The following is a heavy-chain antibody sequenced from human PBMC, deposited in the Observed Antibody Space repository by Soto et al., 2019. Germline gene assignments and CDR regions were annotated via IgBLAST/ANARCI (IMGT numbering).Heavy chain of an antibody. CDR1: VGTFSSYT. Sequence: QVQLVQSGAEVKKPGSSVKVSCKASVGTFSSYTITWVRQAPGQGLEWMGGIIPIFGSANYAQRFQGRVTITADESTNTAYMELSRLRSEDTAVYYCATRDYDYYGMDVWGQGTTVTVSS. J-gene: IGHJ6*02. V-gene: IGHV1-69*12. CDR2: IIPIFGSA. CDR3: ATRDYDYYGMDV.